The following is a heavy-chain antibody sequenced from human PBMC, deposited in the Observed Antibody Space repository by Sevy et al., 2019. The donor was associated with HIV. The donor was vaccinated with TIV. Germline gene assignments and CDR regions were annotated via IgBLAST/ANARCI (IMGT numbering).Heavy chain of an antibody. D-gene: IGHD3-22*01. CDR3: ARPYRTDPYYYSGSSGYYYPTYFDY. V-gene: IGHV3-7*01. CDR2: INQDGSDT. CDR1: GFTFSTYW. Sequence: GESLKISCTASGFTFSTYWMSWVRQAPGKGLEWVANINQDGSDTYYVDSVKGRFIISRDNAKNSLYLQMNSLRAEDTAVYYCARPYRTDPYYYSGSSGYYYPTYFDYWGQGTLVTVSS. J-gene: IGHJ4*02.